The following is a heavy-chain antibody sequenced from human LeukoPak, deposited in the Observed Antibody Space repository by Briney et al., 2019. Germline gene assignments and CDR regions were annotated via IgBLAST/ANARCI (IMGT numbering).Heavy chain of an antibody. CDR1: GYTFTSYY. V-gene: IGHV1-46*01. D-gene: IGHD3-22*01. CDR2: INPSGGST. Sequence: ASVKVSCKASGYTFTSYYMHWVRQAPGQGLEWMGIINPSGGSTSYAQKFQGRVTMTRDMSTSTVYMELSSLRSEDTAVYYCARDDSSGYSHDYWGQGTLVTVSS. J-gene: IGHJ4*02. CDR3: ARDDSSGYSHDY.